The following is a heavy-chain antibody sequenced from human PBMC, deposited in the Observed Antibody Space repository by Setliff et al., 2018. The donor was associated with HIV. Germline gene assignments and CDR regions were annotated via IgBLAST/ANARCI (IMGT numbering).Heavy chain of an antibody. CDR1: GFTFGDYA. CDR3: ARTVPAPGPERHPFDL. CDR2: IRSTAYGGTI. J-gene: IGHJ3*01. D-gene: IGHD6-13*01. Sequence: GGSLRLSCTASGFTFGDYAMTWVRQAPGKGLEWVGFIRSTAYGGTIEYAASVKGRFTISRDDSKNTLYLQMNNLRAEGTAVYYCARTVPAPGPERHPFDLWGQGTLVTVSS. V-gene: IGHV3-49*04.